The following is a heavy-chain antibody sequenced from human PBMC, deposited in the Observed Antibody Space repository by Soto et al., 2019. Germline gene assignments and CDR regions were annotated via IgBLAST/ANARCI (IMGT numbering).Heavy chain of an antibody. Sequence: EVQLVESGGGLVQPGGSLRLSCAASGFTFSSYWMSWVRQAPGKGLEWVANIKQDGSEKYYVDSVKGRFTISRDNAKKSLYLQMNSLRAEDTAVYYCARDPGYCTNGVCYRGTVFDPWGQGTLVTVSS. V-gene: IGHV3-7*01. CDR2: IKQDGSEK. CDR1: GFTFSSYW. J-gene: IGHJ5*02. D-gene: IGHD2-8*01. CDR3: ARDPGYCTNGVCYRGTVFDP.